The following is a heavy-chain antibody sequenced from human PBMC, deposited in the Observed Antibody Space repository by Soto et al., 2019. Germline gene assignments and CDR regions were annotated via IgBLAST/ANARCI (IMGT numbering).Heavy chain of an antibody. Sequence: QVQLVQSGAEVKRPGASVKVSCKAPGDTFTSYYLNWVRQAPGQGLEWMGVINPHGGSTKYAQKFQGRIPMTRDTSRSTVYMELSRLRSDDTAIYYCARSSGGNFGIIIEGSNWFDPWGQGTLVTVSS. CDR2: INPHGGST. J-gene: IGHJ5*02. CDR1: GDTFTSYY. V-gene: IGHV1-46*01. D-gene: IGHD3-3*01. CDR3: ARSSGGNFGIIIEGSNWFDP.